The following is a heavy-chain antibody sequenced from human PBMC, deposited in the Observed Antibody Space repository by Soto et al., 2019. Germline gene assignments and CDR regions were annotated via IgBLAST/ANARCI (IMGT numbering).Heavy chain of an antibody. CDR3: ARERSSWSYYYYYYGMDV. CDR1: GGSINSRSYS. Sequence: SETLSLTCSVSGGSINSRSYSWSWVRQPPGKGLEWIGYIYYSGSTYYNPSLKSRVTISVDTSKNQFSLKLSSVTAADTAVYYCARERSSWSYYYYYYGMDVWGQGTTVTVSS. J-gene: IGHJ6*02. V-gene: IGHV4-30-4*01. D-gene: IGHD6-13*01. CDR2: IYYSGST.